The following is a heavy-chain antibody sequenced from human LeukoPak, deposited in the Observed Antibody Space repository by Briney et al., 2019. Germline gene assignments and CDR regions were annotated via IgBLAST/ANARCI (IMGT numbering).Heavy chain of an antibody. V-gene: IGHV3-64*02. CDR1: GFTFSRYG. CDR2: ITGDGGSK. Sequence: GESLRLSCAASGFTFSRYGMVWVRQAPGKGLEIVSAITGDGGSKYYADLVKGRFIISRDNFKNTVYLQMGSLRAEDMAVYYCARGMTSEYDLGLDYWGQGTLVTVSS. J-gene: IGHJ4*02. CDR3: ARGMTSEYDLGLDY. D-gene: IGHD5-12*01.